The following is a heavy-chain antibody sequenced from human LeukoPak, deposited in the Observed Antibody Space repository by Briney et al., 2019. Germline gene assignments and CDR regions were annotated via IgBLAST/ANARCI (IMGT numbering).Heavy chain of an antibody. CDR2: IIPIFGTA. CDR1: GGTFSSYA. CDR3: ASGGITIFGVVRGDAFDI. V-gene: IGHV1-69*06. Sequence: GASVKVSCKASGGTFSSYAISWVRQAPGQGLEWMGGIIPIFGTANYAQKSQGRVTITADKSTSTAYMELSSLRSEDTAVYYCASGGITIFGVVRGDAFDIWGQGTMVTVSS. D-gene: IGHD3-3*01. J-gene: IGHJ3*02.